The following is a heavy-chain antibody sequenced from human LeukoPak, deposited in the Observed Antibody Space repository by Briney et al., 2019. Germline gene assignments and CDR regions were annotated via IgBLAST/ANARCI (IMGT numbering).Heavy chain of an antibody. Sequence: GGSLRLSCAASGFTFSTYWMSWVRQAPGKGLEWVAFIRYDGSNKYYADSVKGRFTISRDNSKNTLYLQMSSLRAEDTGVYYCAKDGYTYGSYYYYYYMDVWGKGTTVTVSS. J-gene: IGHJ6*03. V-gene: IGHV3-30*02. D-gene: IGHD5-18*01. CDR3: AKDGYTYGSYYYYYYMDV. CDR2: IRYDGSNK. CDR1: GFTFSTYW.